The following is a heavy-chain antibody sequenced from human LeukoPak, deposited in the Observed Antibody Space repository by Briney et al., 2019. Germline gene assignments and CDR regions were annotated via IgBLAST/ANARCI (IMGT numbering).Heavy chain of an antibody. V-gene: IGHV3-7*04. Sequence: GGSLRLSCAASGFTFSKSWMSWVRQTPEKGLEWVANIKEDVSAEYCVDSVKGRFTISRDNAKNSLYLQMNSLRAEDTAVYYCAKDDDGYYWGQGILVTVSS. J-gene: IGHJ4*02. CDR1: GFTFSKSW. CDR2: IKEDVSAE. CDR3: AKDDDGYY. D-gene: IGHD3-3*01.